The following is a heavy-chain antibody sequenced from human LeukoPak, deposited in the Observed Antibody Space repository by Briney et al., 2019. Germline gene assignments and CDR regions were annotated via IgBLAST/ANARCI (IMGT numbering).Heavy chain of an antibody. D-gene: IGHD2-21*02. Sequence: GGSLRLSCAASGFTFSTYGMHWVRQAPCKGLEWVAVIWYDGSKKYYADSVKGRFTISRDENTLYLQMNSLRAEDTAVYYCARDRVTAYLDYWGRGTLVTVSS. CDR3: ARDRVTAYLDY. J-gene: IGHJ4*02. CDR1: GFTFSTYG. CDR2: IWYDGSKK. V-gene: IGHV3-33*01.